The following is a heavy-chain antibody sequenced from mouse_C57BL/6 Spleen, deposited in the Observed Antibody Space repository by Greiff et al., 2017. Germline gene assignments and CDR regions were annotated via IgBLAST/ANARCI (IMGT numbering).Heavy chain of an antibody. CDR2: ISSGSSTI. J-gene: IGHJ2*01. Sequence: EVQLQESGGGLVKPGGSLKLSCAASGFTFSDYGMHWVRQAPEKGLEWVAYISSGSSTIYYADTVKGRFTISRDNAKNTLFLQMTSLRSEDTAMYYCARTSYYSNFDYWGQGTTLTVSS. CDR1: GFTFSDYG. D-gene: IGHD2-5*01. V-gene: IGHV5-17*01. CDR3: ARTSYYSNFDY.